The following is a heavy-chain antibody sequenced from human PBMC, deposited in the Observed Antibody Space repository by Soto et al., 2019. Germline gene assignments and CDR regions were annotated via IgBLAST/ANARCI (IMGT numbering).Heavy chain of an antibody. J-gene: IGHJ4*02. CDR2: ISRTGDSI. V-gene: IGHV3-21*06. CDR1: GFAFSSYS. Sequence: KTGGSLRLSCVASGFAFSSYSMTWVRQAPGKGLECVSSISRTGDSIYYADSVKGRFIISRDNAEDSLYLQMSSLRVEDTAVYYCASNYGLFDNWGQGTLVTVSS. CDR3: ASNYGLFDN. D-gene: IGHD4-17*01.